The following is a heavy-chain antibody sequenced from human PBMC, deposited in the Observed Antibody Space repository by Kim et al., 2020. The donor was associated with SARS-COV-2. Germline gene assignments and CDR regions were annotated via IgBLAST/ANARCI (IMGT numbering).Heavy chain of an antibody. CDR3: AKVYNSSDY. V-gene: IGHV3-30*02. J-gene: IGHJ4*02. Sequence: GRREYYADSVKGRFTISRDNSKNTLYLQMNSLRVEDTAMYYCAKVYNSSDYWGQGTLVTVSS. D-gene: IGHD1-20*01. CDR2: GRRE.